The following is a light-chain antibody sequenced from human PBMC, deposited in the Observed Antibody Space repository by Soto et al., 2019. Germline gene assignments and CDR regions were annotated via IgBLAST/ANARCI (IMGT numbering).Light chain of an antibody. CDR1: QSVSSNY. V-gene: IGKV3-20*01. CDR3: QQYGRSPPFA. CDR2: GAS. Sequence: EIVLTQSPGTLSLSPGERATLSCRASQSVSSNYIAWYQQNPGQAPRLLIYGASTRATGIPDRFSGSGSGKDFTLTISRLEPEDFAVYFCQQYGRSPPFAFGQGTKVDIK. J-gene: IGKJ2*01.